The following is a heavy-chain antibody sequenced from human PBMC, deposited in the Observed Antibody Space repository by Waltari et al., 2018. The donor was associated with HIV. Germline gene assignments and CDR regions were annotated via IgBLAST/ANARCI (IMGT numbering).Heavy chain of an antibody. CDR3: IKGNAVAGSPTSFFHH. Sequence: EVQLVESGGGLVQPGRSLRLSCVASGFPFDDYAMHWVRQAPGKGLEWVSGISWNSGSIAYADSVKGRFTISRDNAKRSLFLQMNSLRAEDTALYYCIKGNAVAGSPTSFFHHWGQGILVTVSS. CDR1: GFPFDDYA. CDR2: ISWNSGSI. D-gene: IGHD6-19*01. J-gene: IGHJ1*01. V-gene: IGHV3-9*01.